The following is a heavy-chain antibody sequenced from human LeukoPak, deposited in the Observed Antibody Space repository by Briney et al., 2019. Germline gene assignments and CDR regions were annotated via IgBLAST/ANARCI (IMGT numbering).Heavy chain of an antibody. CDR1: GYTFTSYG. Sequence: ASVKVSCKASGYTFTSYGISWVRQAPGQGLEWMGWISAYNGNANYAQKLQGRVTMTTDTSTSTAYMELRSLRSDDTAVYYCARMYSGSYYDWFDPWGQGTLDTVSS. CDR3: ARMYSGSYYDWFDP. V-gene: IGHV1-18*01. J-gene: IGHJ5*02. D-gene: IGHD1-26*01. CDR2: ISAYNGNA.